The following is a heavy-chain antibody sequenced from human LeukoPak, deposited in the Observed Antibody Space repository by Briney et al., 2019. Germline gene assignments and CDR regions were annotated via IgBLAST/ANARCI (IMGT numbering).Heavy chain of an antibody. Sequence: PGGSLRLSCTASGFTFSSYAMSWVRQAPGKGLEWVSVISAPASTSYADSVKGRFTISRDNSQNTLYLQMNSLRAEDAAVYYCAKGTEYSSSWYKEALDYWGQGALVTVSS. V-gene: IGHV3-23*01. J-gene: IGHJ4*02. CDR3: AKGTEYSSSWYKEALDY. D-gene: IGHD6-13*01. CDR1: GFTFSSYA. CDR2: ISAPAST.